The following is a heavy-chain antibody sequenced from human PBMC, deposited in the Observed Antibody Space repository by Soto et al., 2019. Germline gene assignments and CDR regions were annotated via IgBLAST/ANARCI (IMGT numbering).Heavy chain of an antibody. CDR1: GGTFSSYT. Sequence: QVQLVQYGAEVKKPGSSVTVSGKASGGTFSSYTISWVRQAPGQGLEWMGGIIPIVGTANYAQKFQGRVTITAYESTSTAYMELSSLRSEDTAVYYCARGNHRWLQLWYFDLWGRGTLVTVSS. V-gene: IGHV1-69*12. D-gene: IGHD5-12*01. CDR2: IIPIVGTA. J-gene: IGHJ2*01. CDR3: ARGNHRWLQLWYFDL.